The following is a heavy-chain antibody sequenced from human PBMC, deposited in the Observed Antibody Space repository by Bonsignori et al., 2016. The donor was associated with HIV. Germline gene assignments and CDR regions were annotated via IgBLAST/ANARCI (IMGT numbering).Heavy chain of an antibody. CDR2: IHYSGST. J-gene: IGHJ3*01. D-gene: IGHD3-22*01. CDR3: ARGLSLIVVAKPPEKAFDV. V-gene: IGHV4-34*01. Sequence: VRQMPGKGQEWIGEIHYSGSTSYNPSLKSRVTISLDMSKNQISLQMSSVTAADTAVYYCARGLSLIVVAKPPEKAFDVWGQGTSVTVSS.